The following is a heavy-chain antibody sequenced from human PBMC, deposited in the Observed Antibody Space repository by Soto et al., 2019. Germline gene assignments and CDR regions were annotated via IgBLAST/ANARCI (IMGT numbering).Heavy chain of an antibody. J-gene: IGHJ3*02. V-gene: IGHV3-74*01. CDR2: ISADGSDT. Sequence: PGGSLRLSCVASGFSFSNNWMHRVRHAPGKGQVWVSRISADGSDTHYADTVQGRFTISRDNAKSTLYLQMNTLSVEDAAVYYCARFDIAAPPPIWGQGTMVTVSS. D-gene: IGHD6-13*01. CDR3: ARFDIAAPPPI. CDR1: GFSFSNNW.